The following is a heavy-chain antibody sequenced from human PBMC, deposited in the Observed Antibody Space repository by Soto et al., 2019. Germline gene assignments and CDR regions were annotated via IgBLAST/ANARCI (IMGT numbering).Heavy chain of an antibody. J-gene: IGHJ4*02. CDR1: GGSISSSSYY. CDR3: ATSQRGSSWYSFDY. V-gene: IGHV4-39*01. D-gene: IGHD6-13*01. Sequence: SETLSLTYTVSGGSISSSSYYWGWIRQPPGKGLEWIGSIYYSGSTYYNPSLKSRVTISVDTSKNQFSLKLSSVTAADTAVYYCATSQRGSSWYSFDYWGQGTLVTVSS. CDR2: IYYSGST.